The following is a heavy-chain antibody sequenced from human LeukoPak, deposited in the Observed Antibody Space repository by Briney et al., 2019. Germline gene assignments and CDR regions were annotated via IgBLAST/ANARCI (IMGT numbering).Heavy chain of an antibody. D-gene: IGHD1-14*01. V-gene: IGHV3-21*01. CDR1: GFTFSSCG. J-gene: IGHJ4*02. Sequence: GGSLRLSCAASGFTFSSCGFNWVRQAPGRGLEWVSSIGPTGTDRYYADSVRGRFTISRDNAKNSMYLQMDSLRDEDTAVYYCATETIGRHYDYWGQGTLLTVSS. CDR2: IGPTGTDR. CDR3: ATETIGRHYDY.